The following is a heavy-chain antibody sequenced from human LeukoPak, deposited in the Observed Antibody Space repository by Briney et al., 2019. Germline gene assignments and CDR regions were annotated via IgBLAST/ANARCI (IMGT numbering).Heavy chain of an antibody. CDR1: GFTFSSYE. CDR2: ISSSSRSTI. J-gene: IGHJ4*02. Sequence: PGGSLRLSCVGSGFTFSSYEMNWVRQAPGKELEWVSYISSSSRSTIYYAESVKVRFTISRDNAKKSLYLQMDGLRAEDTAVYYCAGAVLDYWGQGTLVTVSS. CDR3: AGAVLDY. V-gene: IGHV3-48*01.